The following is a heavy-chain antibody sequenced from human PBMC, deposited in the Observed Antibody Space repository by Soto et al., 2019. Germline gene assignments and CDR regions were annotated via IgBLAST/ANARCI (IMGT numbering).Heavy chain of an antibody. J-gene: IGHJ4*02. CDR2: TSTFNGEA. CDR1: GYSFTSTG. Sequence: QVQLVQSGAEVKKPGASVKVSCKASGYSFTSTGISWVRQAPGQGPEWMGWTSTFNGEAKYAQKLQGRVTMTTDTSTTTAYMELRSLTSDDTAVHYCARDLDGSGSYFTDYWGQGTLVTVAS. CDR3: ARDLDGSGSYFTDY. D-gene: IGHD3-10*01. V-gene: IGHV1-18*01.